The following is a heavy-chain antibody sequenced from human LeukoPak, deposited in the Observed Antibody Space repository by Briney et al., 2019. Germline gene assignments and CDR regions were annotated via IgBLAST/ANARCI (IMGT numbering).Heavy chain of an antibody. V-gene: IGHV3-7*01. CDR3: AIHDSSGYYGCFDY. J-gene: IGHJ4*02. CDR2: IKQDGSEK. Sequence: GGSLRLSCAASGFTFSSYWMSWVRQAPGKGLEWVANIKQDGSEKYYVDSVKGRFTISRDNAKNSLYLQMNSLRAEDTAVYYCAIHDSSGYYGCFDYWGQGTLVTVSS. D-gene: IGHD3-22*01. CDR1: GFTFSSYW.